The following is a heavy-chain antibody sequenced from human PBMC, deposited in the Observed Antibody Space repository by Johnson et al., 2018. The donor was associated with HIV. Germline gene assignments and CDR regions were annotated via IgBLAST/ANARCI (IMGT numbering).Heavy chain of an antibody. CDR2: ISSDGTDT. CDR3: ARVGGSWMLDAFDI. Sequence: VQLVESGGGLVQPGGSLILSCAASGFTFSRYWMHWVRQAPGKGLVWVSRISSDGTDTYYADSVKGRFTISRDNARNTMFVQMNSLRVEDTAVYYCARVGGSWMLDAFDIWGQGTMVTVS. J-gene: IGHJ3*02. D-gene: IGHD3-10*01. CDR1: GFTFSRYW. V-gene: IGHV3-74*02.